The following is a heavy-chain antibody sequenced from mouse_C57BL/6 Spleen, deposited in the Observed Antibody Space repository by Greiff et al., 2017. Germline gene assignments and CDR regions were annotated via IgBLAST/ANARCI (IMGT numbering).Heavy chain of an antibody. CDR3: ARWTIYYGRDFPHYFDY. V-gene: IGHV1-55*01. J-gene: IGHJ2*01. Sequence: QVQLQQPGAELVKPGASVKMSCKASGYTFTSYWITWVKQRPGQGLEWIGDIYPGSGSTNYNEKFKSKATLTVDTSSSTTYMQLSSLTSEYSAVYYCARWTIYYGRDFPHYFDYWGQGTTLTVSS. D-gene: IGHD2-1*01. CDR2: IYPGSGST. CDR1: GYTFTSYW.